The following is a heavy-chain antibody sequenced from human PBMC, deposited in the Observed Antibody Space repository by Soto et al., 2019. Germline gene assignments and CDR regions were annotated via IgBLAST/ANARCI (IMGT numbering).Heavy chain of an antibody. CDR2: ISSSSSTI. V-gene: IGHV3-48*02. CDR1: GFTFSSYS. Sequence: GGSLRLSCAASGFTFSSYSMNWVRQAPGKGLEWVSYISSSSSTIYYADSVKGRFTISRDNAKNSLYLQMNSLRDEDTAVYYCARNPPRILTGYYIGRGGVDYWGQGTLVTVSS. J-gene: IGHJ4*02. D-gene: IGHD3-9*01. CDR3: ARNPPRILTGYYIGRGGVDY.